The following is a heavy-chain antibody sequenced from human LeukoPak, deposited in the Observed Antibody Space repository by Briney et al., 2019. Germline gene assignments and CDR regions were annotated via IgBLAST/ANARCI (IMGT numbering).Heavy chain of an antibody. CDR1: GGSISKYY. Sequence: SETLSLTCTVSGGSISKYYWSWIRQPPGKGLEWIGYIYYSGSTNYNPSLKSRVTISVDTSKKQFSLKLSSVTAADTAVYYCAFGDYYYYYGMDVWGQGTTVTVSS. J-gene: IGHJ6*02. V-gene: IGHV4-59*01. CDR3: AFGDYYYYYGMDV. CDR2: IYYSGST. D-gene: IGHD4-17*01.